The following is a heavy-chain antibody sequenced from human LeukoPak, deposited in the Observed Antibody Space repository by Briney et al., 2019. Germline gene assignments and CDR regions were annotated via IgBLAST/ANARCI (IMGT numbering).Heavy chain of an antibody. D-gene: IGHD5-18*01. J-gene: IGHJ3*02. CDR1: GFTFSSYS. CDR3: ARVRVDTAMVPDAFDI. Sequence: GSLRLSCAASGFTFSSYSMNWVRQAPGKGLEWVSSISSSSSYIYYADSVKGRFTISRDNAKNSLYLQMNSLRAEDTAVYYCARVRVDTAMVPDAFDIWGQGTMVTVSS. CDR2: ISSSSSYI. V-gene: IGHV3-21*01.